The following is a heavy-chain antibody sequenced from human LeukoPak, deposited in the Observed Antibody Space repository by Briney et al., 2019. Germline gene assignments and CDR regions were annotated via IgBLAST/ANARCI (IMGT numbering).Heavy chain of an antibody. Sequence: SETLSPTCTVSGGSISSYYWSWIRQPPGKGLEWIGEINHSGSTNYNPSLKSRVTISVDTSKNQFSLKLSSVTAADTAVYYCARGRMTTVVHFDYWGQGTLVTVSS. D-gene: IGHD4-23*01. V-gene: IGHV4-34*01. CDR3: ARGRMTTVVHFDY. CDR2: INHSGST. CDR1: GGSISSYY. J-gene: IGHJ4*02.